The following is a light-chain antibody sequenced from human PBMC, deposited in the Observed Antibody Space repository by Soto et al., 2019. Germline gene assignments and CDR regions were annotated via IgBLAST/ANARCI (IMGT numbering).Light chain of an antibody. CDR2: WAS. V-gene: IGKV4-1*01. CDR1: QSVLYSSNNKNY. J-gene: IGKJ2*01. CDR3: HQYYSSPYT. Sequence: DIVMTQSPDSLAVSLGERATINCKSSQSVLYSSNNKNYLTWYQQKPGQPPKLLIYWASTRESGVPDRFSGSGTRTDFTLTISSLQAEDVAIYYCHQYYSSPYTFGQGTKLEIK.